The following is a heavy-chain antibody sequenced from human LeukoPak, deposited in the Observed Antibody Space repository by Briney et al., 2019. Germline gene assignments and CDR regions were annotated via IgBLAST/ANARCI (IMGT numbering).Heavy chain of an antibody. V-gene: IGHV3-23*01. J-gene: IGHJ4*01. CDR3: AIIPRNAYDGDKAPPGDY. D-gene: IGHD4-17*01. CDR2: ISGSPSGT. Sequence: GGSLRLSCAASGFIFSSHAMNWVRQAPGKGLEWVSGISGSPSGTYYTDSVKGRFTISRDNSNNTLYLQMNSLRAEDTAVYYCAIIPRNAYDGDKAPPGDYWGPGTLVTVTS. CDR1: GFIFSSHA.